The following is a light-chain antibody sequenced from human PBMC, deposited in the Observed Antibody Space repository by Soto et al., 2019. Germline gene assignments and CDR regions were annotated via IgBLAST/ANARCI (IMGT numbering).Light chain of an antibody. Sequence: QSVLTQPASVSGSPGQSITISCTGTNSDVGGYGYVSWYQQHPGKAPKLLIFETSHRPSGVSSRFSGSKSGNTASLTISGIQAEDEADYYCSSYTSTTTGGVFGGGTKLTVL. CDR3: SSYTSTTTGGV. CDR1: NSDVGGYGY. CDR2: ETS. J-gene: IGLJ3*02. V-gene: IGLV2-14*01.